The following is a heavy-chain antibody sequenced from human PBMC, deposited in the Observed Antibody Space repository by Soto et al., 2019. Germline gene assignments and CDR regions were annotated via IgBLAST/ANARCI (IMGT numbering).Heavy chain of an antibody. CDR3: ARDDSSGYYYFDY. J-gene: IGHJ4*02. CDR1: GYTFTSYA. CDR2: INAGNGNT. V-gene: IGHV1-3*01. Sequence: AASVKVSCKASGYTFTSYAMHWVRQAPGQRLEWMGWINAGNGNTKYSQKFQGRVTITRNTSASTAYMELSSLRSEDTAVYYCARDDSSGYYYFDYWGQGTLVTVSS. D-gene: IGHD3-22*01.